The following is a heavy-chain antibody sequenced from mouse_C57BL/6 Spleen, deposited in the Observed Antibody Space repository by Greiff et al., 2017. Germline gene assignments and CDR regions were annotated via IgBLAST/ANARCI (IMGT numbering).Heavy chain of an antibody. D-gene: IGHD1-3*01. CDR1: GFTFSDFG. V-gene: IGHV5-17*01. CDR2: ISSGRSTI. Sequence: EVKLMESGGGLVKPGGSLKLSCAASGFTFSDFGMHWVRQAPEKGLEWVAYISSGRSTIYYADTVKGRFPISRDNAKNTLFLQRTSLRSDDTAMYYCARPSGYCFAYWGQGTLVTVSA. CDR3: ARPSGYCFAY. J-gene: IGHJ3*01.